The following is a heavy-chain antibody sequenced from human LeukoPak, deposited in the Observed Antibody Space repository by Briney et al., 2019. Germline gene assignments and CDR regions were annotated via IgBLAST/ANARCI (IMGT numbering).Heavy chain of an antibody. CDR1: EFTLENYP. Sequence: GGSLGPSGAASEFTLENYPMTWVRQAQGKGQEWVPGMAWNSGTPGFADSVKGRFTISRDNAENSLYLQMNSLTPEDTAFYFCAKDMNSYGSGSSYNPWGPFDSWGQGTLVTVSS. CDR3: AKDMNSYGSGSSYNPWGPFDS. V-gene: IGHV3-9*01. CDR2: MAWNSGTP. J-gene: IGHJ4*02. D-gene: IGHD3-10*01.